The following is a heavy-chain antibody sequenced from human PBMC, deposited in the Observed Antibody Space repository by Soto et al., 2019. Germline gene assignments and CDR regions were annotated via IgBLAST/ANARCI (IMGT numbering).Heavy chain of an antibody. CDR2: IYYSGRT. J-gene: IGHJ4*02. Sequence: QVQLQESGPGLVKPSQTLSLTCSVSGGSISSGGYYWSWIRQPPGKGLEWIGCIYYSGRTYDNPSLMSLFTRSVDTSKNQFSLKLRSVTAAATAVYDCARVGMISGSYGVDYWGQGTLVTVSS. D-gene: IGHD1-26*01. CDR1: GGSISSGGYY. V-gene: IGHV4-30-4*01. CDR3: ARVGMISGSYGVDY.